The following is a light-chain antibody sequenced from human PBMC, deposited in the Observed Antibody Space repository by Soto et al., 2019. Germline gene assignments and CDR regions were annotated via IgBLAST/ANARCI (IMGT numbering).Light chain of an antibody. CDR2: ADD. CDR1: SSNIGGNT. CDR3: AAWDDSLSGHVV. V-gene: IGLV1-44*01. Sequence: QSVLTQPPSASGTPGQRVTISCSGSSSNIGGNTVSWFHHLPGTAPKVLIYADDQRPSGAPDRFSGSKSGTSASLAISRLQSEDEGAYYCAAWDDSLSGHVVFGGGTKVTVL. J-gene: IGLJ2*01.